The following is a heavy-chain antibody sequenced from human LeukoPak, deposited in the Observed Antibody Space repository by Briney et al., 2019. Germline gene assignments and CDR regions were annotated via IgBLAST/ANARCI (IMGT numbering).Heavy chain of an antibody. CDR2: IYYSGST. CDR3: ARDGDKQWLVTSTPIRAFDI. CDR1: GGSISSYY. D-gene: IGHD6-19*01. V-gene: IGHV4-59*12. J-gene: IGHJ3*02. Sequence: SETLSLTCTVSGGSISSYYWSWIRQPPGKGLEWIGYIYYSGSTNYNPSLKSRVTISVDTSKNQFSLQLNSVTPEDTAVYYCARDGDKQWLVTSTPIRAFDIWGQGTMVTVSS.